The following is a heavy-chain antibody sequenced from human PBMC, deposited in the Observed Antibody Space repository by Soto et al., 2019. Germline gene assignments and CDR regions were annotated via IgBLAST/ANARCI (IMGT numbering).Heavy chain of an antibody. CDR3: AREMYYDILTGYGPFDY. Sequence: SETLSPSCTVSGGSINSGGYYWSWIRQHPGKGLEWIGYIYYSGSTYYNPSLKSRVIISVDTSKNHFSLKLSSVTAADTAVYYCAREMYYDILTGYGPFDYWGQGTLVTVSS. CDR1: GGSINSGGYY. CDR2: IYYSGST. D-gene: IGHD3-9*01. V-gene: IGHV4-31*03. J-gene: IGHJ4*02.